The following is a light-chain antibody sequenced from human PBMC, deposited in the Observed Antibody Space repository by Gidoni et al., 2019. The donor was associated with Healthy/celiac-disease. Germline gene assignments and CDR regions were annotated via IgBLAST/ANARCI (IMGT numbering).Light chain of an antibody. CDR3: QSADSSGTYRV. CDR2: KDS. CDR1: ALPKQY. J-gene: IGLJ3*02. V-gene: IGLV3-25*02. Sequence: SYELTQPTPVSGSPGQTARITCSGDALPKQYAYWYQQKPGQAPVLVIYKDSERPSGIPERFSGSSSGTTVTLTISGVQAEDEADYYCQSADSSGTYRVFGGGTKLTVL.